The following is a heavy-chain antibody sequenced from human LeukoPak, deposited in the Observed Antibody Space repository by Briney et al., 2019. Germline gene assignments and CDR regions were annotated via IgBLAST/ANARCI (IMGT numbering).Heavy chain of an antibody. J-gene: IGHJ4*02. CDR2: ISSSGSTI. CDR3: AKDLIGAVAGFDY. V-gene: IGHV3-11*01. CDR1: GFTFSDYY. Sequence: GGSLRLSCAASGFTFSDYYMSWIRQAPGKGLEWVSYISSSGSTIYYADSVKGRFTISRDNAKNSLYLQMHSLRAEDTATYYCAKDLIGAVAGFDYWGQGTLVTVSS. D-gene: IGHD6-19*01.